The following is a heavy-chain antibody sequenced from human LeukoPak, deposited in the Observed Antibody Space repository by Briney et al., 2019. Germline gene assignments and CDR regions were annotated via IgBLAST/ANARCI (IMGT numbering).Heavy chain of an antibody. Sequence: ASVKVSCKASGYTFTGYYMHWVRQAPGQGLEWMGWINPNSGGTNYAQKFQGRVTMTRDTSISTAYMELSRLRCDDTAVYYCARIYDFWSGYSLGDWFDPWGQGTLVTVSS. CDR3: ARIYDFWSGYSLGDWFDP. J-gene: IGHJ5*02. D-gene: IGHD3-3*01. CDR1: GYTFTGYY. V-gene: IGHV1-2*02. CDR2: INPNSGGT.